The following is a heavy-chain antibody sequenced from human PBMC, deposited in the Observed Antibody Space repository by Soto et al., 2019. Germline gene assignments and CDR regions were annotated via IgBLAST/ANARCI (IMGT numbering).Heavy chain of an antibody. Sequence: AASVKVSCKASGYTFTSYGISWVRQAPGQGLEWMGWISAYNGNTNYAQKLQGRVTMTTDTSTSTAYMELSSLRSEDTAVYYCARSPRNYYALGSYSYFRHWGQGTLVTVS. J-gene: IGHJ1*01. V-gene: IGHV1-18*01. D-gene: IGHD3-10*01. CDR3: ARSPRNYYALGSYSYFRH. CDR2: ISAYNGNT. CDR1: GYTFTSYG.